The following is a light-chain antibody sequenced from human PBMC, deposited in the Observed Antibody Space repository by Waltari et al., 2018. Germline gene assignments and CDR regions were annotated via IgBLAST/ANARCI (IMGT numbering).Light chain of an antibody. CDR3: QNHERLPAM. CDR2: GAS. CDR1: QSVSRY. J-gene: IGKJ1*01. V-gene: IGKV3-20*01. Sequence: EIVLTQSPGTLSLSPGERAPLSCRASQSVSRYLAWYQQKPGQAPRLLIYGASSRATGIPDRFSGSGSGTDFSLTISRLEPEDFAVYYCQNHERLPAMFGQGTKVEIK.